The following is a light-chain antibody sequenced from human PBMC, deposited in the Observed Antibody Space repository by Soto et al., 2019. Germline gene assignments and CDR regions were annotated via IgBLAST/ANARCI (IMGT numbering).Light chain of an antibody. CDR2: GAS. J-gene: IGKJ4*01. CDR1: QDISSY. Sequence: DIQLTQSPSFLSASVGDRVTVTCRSSQDISSYLAWYQQKPGKAPKILIYGASTLQSGVPPRFGGSGSGTAFTLTISNLQPKDFATYFCQQVHDYPITFGGGTKVEIK. V-gene: IGKV1-9*01. CDR3: QQVHDYPIT.